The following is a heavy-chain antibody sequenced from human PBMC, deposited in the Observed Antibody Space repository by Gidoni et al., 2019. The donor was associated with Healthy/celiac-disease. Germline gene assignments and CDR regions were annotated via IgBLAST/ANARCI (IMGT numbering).Heavy chain of an antibody. J-gene: IGHJ4*02. CDR3: ARDVRGADGIDY. CDR1: GYTFTGYY. CDR2: INPSSGAT. Sequence: QVQLVQSGAEVKKPGASVKVSCKASGYTFTGYYMHWWQQAPGQGLEWMGWINPSSGATNYEQKLQGRATMTRDTSISIAYMERSRLRSDDTAVYYCARDVRGADGIDYWGQGTLVTVSS. V-gene: IGHV1-2*02. D-gene: IGHD3-10*01.